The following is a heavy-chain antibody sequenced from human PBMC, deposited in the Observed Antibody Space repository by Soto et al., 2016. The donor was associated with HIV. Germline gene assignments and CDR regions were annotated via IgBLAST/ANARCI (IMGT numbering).Heavy chain of an antibody. J-gene: IGHJ4*02. Sequence: QVQLQESGPGLVRPSQTLSLTCTVSSGSIKSANHYWVWIRQPAGKGLEWIGRINSIGRTNYSPSLKSRVTFSIDTSKNQFSLNLSSVTAADTAVYYCARASGANYGGNFDFWGQGTLVTVSS. CDR3: ARASGANYGGNFDF. CDR1: SGSIKSANHY. V-gene: IGHV4-61*02. D-gene: IGHD2-15*01. CDR2: INSIGRT.